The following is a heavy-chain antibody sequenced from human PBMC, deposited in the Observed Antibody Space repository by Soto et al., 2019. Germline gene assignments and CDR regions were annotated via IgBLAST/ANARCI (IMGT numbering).Heavy chain of an antibody. V-gene: IGHV3-30*18. D-gene: IGHD1-26*01. CDR3: AKDGTHLWSKQYYFDS. Sequence: QVQLVESGGGVVQPGRSLRLSCSASGFTFSDYTMHWVRQAPGRGLEWVAIILYDESDQYYSDSVKGRFTISRDNSKNTLYLQMHSLTTEDTAVYYCAKDGTHLWSKQYYFDSRGQGALVTVSS. CDR2: ILYDESDQ. CDR1: GFTFSDYT. J-gene: IGHJ4*02.